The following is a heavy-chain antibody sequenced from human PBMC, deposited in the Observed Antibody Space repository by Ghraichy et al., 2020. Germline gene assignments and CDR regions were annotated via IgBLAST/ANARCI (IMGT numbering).Heavy chain of an antibody. CDR2: IDNSGTT. CDR1: GGSISSDGFY. V-gene: IGHV4-31*03. CDR3: ARTTLLRGLYITGPHLDR. D-gene: IGHD3-10*01. J-gene: IGHJ5*02. Sequence: TLSLTCTVSGGSISSDGFYWSWIRQHPGKGLEWIGYIDNSGTTFHNPSLKSRVALSIDTSKNQFSLNLNSMTAADTAVYFCARTTLLRGLYITGPHLDRRGPGAQLAVSS.